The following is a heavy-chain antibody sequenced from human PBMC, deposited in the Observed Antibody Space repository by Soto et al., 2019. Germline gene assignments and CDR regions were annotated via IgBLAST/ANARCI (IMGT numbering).Heavy chain of an antibody. D-gene: IGHD6-19*01. CDR1: GFTFSSYA. CDR2: ISGSGGST. V-gene: IGHV3-23*01. Sequence: GGSLRLSCAASGFTFSSYAMSWVRQAPGKGLEWVSAISGSGGSTYYADSVKGRFTISRDNSKNTLYLQMNSLRAEDTAVYYCAKAKKSEQWPPTYYFDDWGQGTLVTVSS. J-gene: IGHJ4*02. CDR3: AKAKKSEQWPPTYYFDD.